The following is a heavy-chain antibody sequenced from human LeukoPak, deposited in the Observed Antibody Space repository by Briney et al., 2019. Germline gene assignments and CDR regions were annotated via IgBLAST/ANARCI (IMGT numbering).Heavy chain of an antibody. CDR1: GGSFSDYY. V-gene: IGHV4-34*01. CDR2: INHSGST. D-gene: IGHD5-12*01. CDR3: ASDSGYDFGFDP. J-gene: IGHJ5*02. Sequence: SETLSLTCAVYGGSFSDYYWSWIRQPPGKGLEWIGEINHSGSTNYNPSLKSRVTISVDTSKNQFSLKLSSVTAADTAVYYCASDSGYDFGFDPWGQGTLVTVSS.